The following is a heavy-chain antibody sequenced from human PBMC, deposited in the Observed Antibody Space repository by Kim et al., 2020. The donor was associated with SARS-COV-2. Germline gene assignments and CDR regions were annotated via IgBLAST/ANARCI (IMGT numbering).Heavy chain of an antibody. Sequence: GGSLRLSCAASGFTFSGSAMHWVRQASGKGLDWVGRIRSKANSYATAYAASVKGRFTISRDDSKNTAYLQMNSLKTEDTVVYYCTRGYCSSTSCYTFTGFYMDVWGKGSTVTFSS. D-gene: IGHD2-2*02. J-gene: IGHJ6*04. CDR1: GFTFSGSA. CDR2: IRSKANSYAT. V-gene: IGHV3-73*01. CDR3: TRGYCSSTSCYTFTGFYMDV.